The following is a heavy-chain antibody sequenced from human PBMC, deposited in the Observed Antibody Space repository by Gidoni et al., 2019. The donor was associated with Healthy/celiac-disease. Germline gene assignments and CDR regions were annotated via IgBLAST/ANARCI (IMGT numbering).Heavy chain of an antibody. CDR1: GFTFSSYG. CDR3: ARWYSSSSDYYYYYYMDV. J-gene: IGHJ6*03. V-gene: IGHV3-33*01. Sequence: QVQLVESGGGVVQPGRSLRLSCAASGFTFSSYGMHWVRQAPGKGLEWVEFIWYDGSNKYYAYSVKGRFTISRDNSKNTLYLQMNSLRAEDTAVYYCARWYSSSSDYYYYYYMDVWGKGTTVTVSS. CDR2: IWYDGSNK. D-gene: IGHD6-6*01.